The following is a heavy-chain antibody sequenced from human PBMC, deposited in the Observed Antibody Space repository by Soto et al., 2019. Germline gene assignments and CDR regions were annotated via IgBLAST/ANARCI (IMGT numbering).Heavy chain of an antibody. CDR3: ARGVDIVAALGVDAFDI. D-gene: IGHD5-12*01. Sequence: GTSAKASSKASGYTFSSYAMHSVRQAPGQRLEWMGWISAGNGNTKYSQKFQDRVTITRDTSASTAYMELSSLRSEDTAVYYCARGVDIVAALGVDAFDIWGQGTMVTVSS. J-gene: IGHJ3*02. V-gene: IGHV1-3*01. CDR1: GYTFSSYA. CDR2: ISAGNGNT.